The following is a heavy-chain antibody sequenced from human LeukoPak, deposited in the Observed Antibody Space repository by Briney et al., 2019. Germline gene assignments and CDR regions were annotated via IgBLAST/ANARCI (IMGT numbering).Heavy chain of an antibody. J-gene: IGHJ4*02. D-gene: IGHD3-10*01. CDR2: ISSSSSYI. CDR1: GFTFSSYS. CDR3: ARDFKAGFGEFPIDY. V-gene: IGHV3-21*01. Sequence: GGSLRLPCAASGFTFSSYSMNWVRQAPGKGLEWVSSISSSSSYIYYADSVKGRFTISRDNAKNSLYLQMNSLRAEDTAVYYCARDFKAGFGEFPIDYWGQGTLVTVSS.